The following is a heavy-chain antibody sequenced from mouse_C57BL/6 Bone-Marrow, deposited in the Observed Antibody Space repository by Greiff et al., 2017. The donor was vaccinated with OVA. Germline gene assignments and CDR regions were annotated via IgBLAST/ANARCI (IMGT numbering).Heavy chain of an antibody. J-gene: IGHJ4*01. V-gene: IGHV1-55*01. Sequence: QVQLQQPGAELVKPGASVKLSCKASGYTFTSYWITWVKQRPGQGLEWIGDIYPGSGSTNYNEKFKSKATLTVDKSSSTAYMQLSSLTSEDSAVYYCGRKISTAMDYWGQGTSVTVSS. D-gene: IGHD2-1*01. CDR2: IYPGSGST. CDR1: GYTFTSYW. CDR3: GRKISTAMDY.